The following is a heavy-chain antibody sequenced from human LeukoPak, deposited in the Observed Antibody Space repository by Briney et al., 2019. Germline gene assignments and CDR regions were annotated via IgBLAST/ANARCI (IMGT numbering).Heavy chain of an antibody. V-gene: IGHV3-64*01. CDR1: GFTFSTYA. J-gene: IGHJ3*02. CDR3: AREGSSSLTPDAFDI. D-gene: IGHD6-13*01. CDR2: ISSNGGST. Sequence: PGGSLRLSCAASGFTFSTYAMHWVRQAPGKGLEYVSAISSNGGSTYYANSVKGRFTISRDNSKNTLYLQMGSLRAEDMAVYYCAREGSSSLTPDAFDIWGQGTMVTVSS.